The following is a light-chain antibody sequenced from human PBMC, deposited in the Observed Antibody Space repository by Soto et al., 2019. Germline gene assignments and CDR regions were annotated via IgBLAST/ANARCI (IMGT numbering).Light chain of an antibody. CDR3: QQYYSTPWK. CDR2: WAS. CDR1: QIVLYSSNNKNY. V-gene: IGKV4-1*01. Sequence: DIVMTQSPDSLAVSLGERATINCKSSQIVLYSSNNKNYLAWYQQKPGQPPKLLIYWASTRESGVPDRFSGSGSGTDLTLTISSLQAEDVAVYYCQQYYSTPWKFGQGTKVDI. J-gene: IGKJ1*01.